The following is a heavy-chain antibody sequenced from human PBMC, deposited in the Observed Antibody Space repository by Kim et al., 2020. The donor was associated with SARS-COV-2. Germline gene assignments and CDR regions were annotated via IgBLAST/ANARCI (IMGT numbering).Heavy chain of an antibody. Sequence: GGSLRLSCAASGFTFSGSAMHWVRQAPGKGLEWVGRIRSNAYSYATAYAASGKGRFTIASDESKNTAYLQMISLKTEDTAVYYCTSVPGTTLAFWDAFD. CDR1: GFTFSGSA. J-gene: IGHJ3*02. CDR3: TSVPGTTLAFWDAFD. CDR2: IRSNAYSYAT. V-gene: IGHV3-73*01. D-gene: IGHD6-19*01.